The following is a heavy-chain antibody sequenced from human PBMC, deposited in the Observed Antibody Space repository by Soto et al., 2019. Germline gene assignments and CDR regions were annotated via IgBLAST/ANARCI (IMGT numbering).Heavy chain of an antibody. CDR2: ISAHNGNT. CDR1: GYTFTSYG. J-gene: IGHJ4*02. D-gene: IGHD1-1*01. V-gene: IGHV1-18*01. CDR3: SRGRYGDY. Sequence: QVHLVQSGAEGKKPWASVKVSCKGSGYTFTSYGITWVRQAPGQGLEWMGWISAHNGNTDYAQKLQGRVTVTRDTSTSAAYMELRSLRSDYTAVYYCSRGRYGDYWGQGALFTVSS.